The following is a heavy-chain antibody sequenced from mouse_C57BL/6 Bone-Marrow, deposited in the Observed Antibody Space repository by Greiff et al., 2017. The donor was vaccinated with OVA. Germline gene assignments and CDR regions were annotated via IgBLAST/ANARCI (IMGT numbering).Heavy chain of an antibody. CDR1: GYAFSSSW. Sequence: QVQLQQSGPELVKPGASVKISCKASGYAFSSSWMNWVKQRPGKGLEWIGRIYPGDGDTTYNGKFKGKATLTADNSSSTAYMQLSSLTSEDSAVYVCANYYGSPWYFDVEGTGTTVTVSS. V-gene: IGHV1-82*01. CDR2: IYPGDGDT. D-gene: IGHD1-1*01. CDR3: ANYYGSPWYFDV. J-gene: IGHJ1*03.